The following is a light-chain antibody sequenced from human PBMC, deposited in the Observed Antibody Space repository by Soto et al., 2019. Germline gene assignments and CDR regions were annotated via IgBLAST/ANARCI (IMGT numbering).Light chain of an antibody. V-gene: IGLV2-11*01. CDR3: CSFAGSYTWL. CDR2: DVS. J-gene: IGLJ3*02. CDR1: RSDIGYYDF. Sequence: QSVLTQPRSVSGSPGQSVTISCTGTRSDIGYYDFVSWYHQRPGKVPKLMIFDVSGRPSGVPDRFSGSKSANTASLTISGLQAEDEGIYYCCSFAGSYTWLFGGGTKVTVL.